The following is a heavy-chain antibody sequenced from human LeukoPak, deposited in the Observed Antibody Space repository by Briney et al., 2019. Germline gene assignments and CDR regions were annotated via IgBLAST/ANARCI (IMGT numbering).Heavy chain of an antibody. V-gene: IGHV4-61*02. Sequence: SETLSLTCTVSGVSISYATYQWTWIRQSAGKGLEWIGLISKSGTTNYNPSHKSRVTISIDTTKDQFSLKLTSVTAADTAVYYCARLLGPLDYVWGSSRSKWGQGTLVTVSS. CDR2: ISKSGTT. CDR1: GVSISYATYQ. D-gene: IGHD3-16*02. J-gene: IGHJ4*02. CDR3: ARLLGPLDYVWGSSRSK.